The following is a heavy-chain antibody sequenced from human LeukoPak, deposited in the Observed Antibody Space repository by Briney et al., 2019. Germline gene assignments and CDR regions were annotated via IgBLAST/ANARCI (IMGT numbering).Heavy chain of an antibody. CDR1: GYAFADYY. D-gene: IGHD2-2*01. J-gene: IGHJ3*01. CDR2: INPNSGAT. V-gene: IGHV1-2*02. Sequence: ASVKVSCKPSGYAFADYYLHWVRQAPGQGLQWVGWINPNSGATSYAQRSQGRVTMTRDTSTTTVYMELSSLRSDDTAVYYCARHMSRSDAFDVWGQGTLVTVSS. CDR3: ARHMSRSDAFDV.